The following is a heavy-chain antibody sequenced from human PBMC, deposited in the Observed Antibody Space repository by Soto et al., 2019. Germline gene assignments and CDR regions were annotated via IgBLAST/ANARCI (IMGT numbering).Heavy chain of an antibody. J-gene: IGHJ4*02. CDR1: GFSFSTYA. Sequence: EVQLLESGGSLVQPGGSLRLSCAASGFSFSTYAMGWVRQAPGKGLEWVSALSGSGSASYYADPVKGRFTISRDNSKDTLYLPMNSLRAGDTAVYYCAKDIQGTGTNGSYDSWGQGSLVTVSS. CDR2: LSGSGSAS. D-gene: IGHD1-7*01. CDR3: AKDIQGTGTNGSYDS. V-gene: IGHV3-23*01.